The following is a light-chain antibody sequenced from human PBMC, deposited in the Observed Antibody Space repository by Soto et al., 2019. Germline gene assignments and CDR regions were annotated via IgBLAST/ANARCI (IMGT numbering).Light chain of an antibody. Sequence: EIVLTQSPCTLSLSPGERATLSCRASESVASNYLAWYQHKPGQAPRLLFFGASNRATGIPARFSGSGSGTEFTLTISTLQSEDFAIYYCQHYNNWPPWTFGQGTKVDIK. J-gene: IGKJ1*01. CDR3: QHYNNWPPWT. CDR2: GAS. V-gene: IGKV3D-15*01. CDR1: ESVASN.